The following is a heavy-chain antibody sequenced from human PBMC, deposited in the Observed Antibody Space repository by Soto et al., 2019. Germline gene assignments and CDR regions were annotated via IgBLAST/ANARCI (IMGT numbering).Heavy chain of an antibody. CDR3: ARDPSSGIPFFDS. CDR2: ISSSSYI. J-gene: IGHJ4*02. Sequence: PVGSLILSCAAAGVSFTSYSMNCVLQAPGKGLEWVSSISSSSYIYYADSVKGRFTISRDNAKNSLYLQMNSLRADDTAVYYCARDPSSGIPFFDSWGQGTMVTVSS. D-gene: IGHD6-19*01. CDR1: GVSFTSYS. V-gene: IGHV3-21*01.